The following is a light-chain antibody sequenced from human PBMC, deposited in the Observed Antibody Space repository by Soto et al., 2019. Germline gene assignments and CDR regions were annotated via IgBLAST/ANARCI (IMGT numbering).Light chain of an antibody. CDR1: ETIHSW. CDR3: QQYASYST. J-gene: IGKJ1*01. V-gene: IGKV1-5*01. CDR2: DAS. Sequence: IEMAPSPSTLSSPAGDQVPIPCRASETIHSWLAWYQQKPGKAPNLLIFDASTLLSGVPSRFSASGSGTEFTLTISSLQPNDFATYYCQQYASYSTFGQGTKVDIK.